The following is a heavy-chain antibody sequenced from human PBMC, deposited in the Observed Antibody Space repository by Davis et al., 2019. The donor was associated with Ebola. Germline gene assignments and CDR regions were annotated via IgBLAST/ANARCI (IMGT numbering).Heavy chain of an antibody. V-gene: IGHV3-23*01. J-gene: IGHJ4*02. CDR3: AIARNYFGSQPLDN. CDR1: GFTFSSYA. Sequence: GESLKISCAASGFTFSSYAMSWVRQAPGKRLEWVSTISGSGRGTYYAYSVKGRFTISRDNSRNTLSLQMKSLRAEDTAVYFSAIARNYFGSQPLDNWGQGTLVTVSS. CDR2: ISGSGRGT. D-gene: IGHD3-10*01.